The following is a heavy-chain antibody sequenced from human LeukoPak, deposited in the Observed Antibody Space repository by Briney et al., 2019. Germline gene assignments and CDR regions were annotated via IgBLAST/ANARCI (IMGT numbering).Heavy chain of an antibody. D-gene: IGHD1-26*01. V-gene: IGHV3-53*01. CDR1: GFTVSSNY. CDR2: IYSGGST. CDR3: ARVNEWELRFDY. J-gene: IGHJ4*02. Sequence: GGSLRLSCAASGFTVSSNYMSWVRQAPGKGLEWVSVIYSGGSTYYADSVKGRFTISRDNSKNTLYLQMSSLRAEDTAVYYCARVNEWELRFDYWGQGTLVTVSS.